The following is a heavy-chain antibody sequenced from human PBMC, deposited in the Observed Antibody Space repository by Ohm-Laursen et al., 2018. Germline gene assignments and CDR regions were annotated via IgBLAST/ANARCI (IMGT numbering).Heavy chain of an antibody. D-gene: IGHD2-2*01. CDR1: GFTFSDYY. Sequence: SLRLSCTASGFTFSDYYMNWIRQAPGKGLEWVSYINSGDSTIYYADSVKGRFTISRDNAKNSLYLQMNSLRAEDTAVYYCARDGSLYCSSTSCYSGYYYYGMDVWGQGTTVTVSS. V-gene: IGHV3-11*01. CDR3: ARDGSLYCSSTSCYSGYYYYGMDV. J-gene: IGHJ6*02. CDR2: INSGDSTI.